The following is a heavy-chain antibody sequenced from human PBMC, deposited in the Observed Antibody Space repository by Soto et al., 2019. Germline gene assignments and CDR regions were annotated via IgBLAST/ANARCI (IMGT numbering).Heavy chain of an antibody. J-gene: IGHJ3*02. CDR2: ISWNSGSI. V-gene: IGHV3-9*01. CDR1: GFSFDDYA. CDR3: AKDIGPYCVVAATLGGAFDI. Sequence: GGSLRLSCAASGFSFDDYAMHWVRQAPGKGLEWVSGISWNSGSIGYADSVKGRFTISRDNAKNSLYLQMNSLRAEDTALYYCAKDIGPYCVVAATLGGAFDIWGRGTMVTGSS. D-gene: IGHD2-15*01.